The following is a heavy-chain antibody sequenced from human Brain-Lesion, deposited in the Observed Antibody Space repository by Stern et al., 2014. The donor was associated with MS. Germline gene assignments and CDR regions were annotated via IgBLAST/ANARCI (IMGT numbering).Heavy chain of an antibody. D-gene: IGHD2-2*01. V-gene: IGHV4-61*02. CDR3: ARGRVVPGFQYYATDV. Sequence: VQLEESGPGLVKPSQTLSLSCTVSGGSISSGGYYWSWIRQPAGKGLEWIGRIFNSGSTSYNPSLKGRVTISKKTAQKPFPLRLNSRTAADTAVYYCARGRVVPGFQYYATDVWGQGTTVIVSS. J-gene: IGHJ6*02. CDR1: GGSISSGGYY. CDR2: IFNSGST.